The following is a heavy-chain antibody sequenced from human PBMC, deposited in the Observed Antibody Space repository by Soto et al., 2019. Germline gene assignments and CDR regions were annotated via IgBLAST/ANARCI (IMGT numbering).Heavy chain of an antibody. V-gene: IGHV4-34*01. CDR2: INHSGST. D-gene: IGHD2-15*01. CDR3: ARGDLYCSGGSCYFRRYFDY. Sequence: QVQLQQWGAGLLKPSETLSLTCAVYGGSFSGYYWSWIRQPPGKGLEWIGEINHSGSTNYNPSLKSRVTISVDTSKNQFCLKLSSVTAADTAVYYCARGDLYCSGGSCYFRRYFDYWGQGTLVTVSS. J-gene: IGHJ4*02. CDR1: GGSFSGYY.